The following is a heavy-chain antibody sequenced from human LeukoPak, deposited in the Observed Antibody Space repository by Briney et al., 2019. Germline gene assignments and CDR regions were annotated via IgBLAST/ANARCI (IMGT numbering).Heavy chain of an antibody. CDR3: ARDVRSYDSSGPGGY. CDR1: GFSFSSFG. D-gene: IGHD3-22*01. J-gene: IGHJ4*02. CDR2: ISSSSSYI. Sequence: GESLKISCLVSGFSFSSFGMNWVRQAPGKGLEWVSSISSSSSYIYYADSVKGRFTISRDNAKNSLYLQMNSLRAEDTAVYYCARDVRSYDSSGPGGYWGQGTLVTVSS. V-gene: IGHV3-21*01.